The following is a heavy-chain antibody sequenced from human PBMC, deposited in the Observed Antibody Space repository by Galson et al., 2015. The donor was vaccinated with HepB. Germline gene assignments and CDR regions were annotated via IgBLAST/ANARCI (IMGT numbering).Heavy chain of an antibody. Sequence: SLRLSCAASGFTFDDYTMHWVRQAPGKGLEWVSYISSSSSTIYYADSVKGRFTISRDNAKNSLYLQMNSLRAEDTAVYYCASQQDDYVWGSLWFDPWGQGTLVTVSS. J-gene: IGHJ5*02. CDR2: ISSSSSTI. CDR1: GFTFDDYT. D-gene: IGHD3-16*01. V-gene: IGHV3-48*01. CDR3: ASQQDDYVWGSLWFDP.